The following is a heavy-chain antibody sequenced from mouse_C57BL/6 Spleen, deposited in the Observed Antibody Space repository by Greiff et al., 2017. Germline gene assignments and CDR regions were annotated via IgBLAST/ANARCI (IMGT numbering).Heavy chain of an antibody. J-gene: IGHJ4*01. D-gene: IGHD1-1*01. V-gene: IGHV1-52*01. CDR3: ARWVGSPYAMDY. CDR2: IDPSDSET. CDR1: GYTFTSYW. Sequence: QVQLQQPGAELVRPGSSVKLSCKASGYTFTSYWMHWVKQRPIQGLEWIGNIDPSDSETHYTQQFKDKATLTVDKSSSTAYMQLSSLTSEDSAVYYCARWVGSPYAMDYWGQGTSVTVSS.